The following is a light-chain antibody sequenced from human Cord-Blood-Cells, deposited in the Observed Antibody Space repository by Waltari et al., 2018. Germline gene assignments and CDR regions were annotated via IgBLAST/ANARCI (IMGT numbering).Light chain of an antibody. CDR1: SGSIASND. Sequence: NFLLSQPNSVSASPGKTVTISCTGSSGSIASNDVQLYQQLPGSAPTTVIYGDNQRPSGVPDRFSGSISSSADSASLTRAGLKNEDDAYYYCQSYSSSNLVFGGGTKLTVL. CDR3: QSYSSSNLV. J-gene: IGLJ3*02. V-gene: IGLV6-57*02. CDR2: GDN.